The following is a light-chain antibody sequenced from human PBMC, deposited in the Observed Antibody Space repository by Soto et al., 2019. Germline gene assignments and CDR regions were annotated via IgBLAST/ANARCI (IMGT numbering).Light chain of an antibody. CDR2: DAS. J-gene: IGKJ1*01. CDR3: QKYNSAPWT. V-gene: IGKV1-27*01. CDR1: QGISNF. Sequence: DIQMTQSPSPLSASVGDRVTITCRASQGISNFLAWYQQKPGKVPKLLIYDASTLQSGVPSRFSGSGSGTDFTLTISSLQPEDVATYYCQKYNSAPWTFGQGTKVEIK.